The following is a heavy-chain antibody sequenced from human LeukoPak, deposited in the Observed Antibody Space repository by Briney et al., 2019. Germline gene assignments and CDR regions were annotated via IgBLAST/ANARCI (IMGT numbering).Heavy chain of an antibody. Sequence: GESLKISCKGSGYSFTSYWIGWVRQMPGKGLEGMGIIYPGDSDTRYSPSFQGQVTISADKSISTAYLQWSSLKASNTAMYYCASPYGDYGLVGAFDIWGQGTMVTVSS. J-gene: IGHJ3*02. CDR3: ASPYGDYGLVGAFDI. CDR1: GYSFTSYW. D-gene: IGHD4-17*01. V-gene: IGHV5-51*01. CDR2: IYPGDSDT.